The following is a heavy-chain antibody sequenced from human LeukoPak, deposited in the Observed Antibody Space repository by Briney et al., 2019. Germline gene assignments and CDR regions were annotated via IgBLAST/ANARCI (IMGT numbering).Heavy chain of an antibody. J-gene: IGHJ6*03. V-gene: IGHV1-2*02. D-gene: IGHD6-13*01. CDR1: GYTFSGYY. CDR2: INPNSGGT. Sequence: ASVTVSCKASGYTFSGYYIHWVRQAPGQGLQWMGWINPNSGGTNYAQKFQGRVTMTRDTSISTAYMELSRLKSDDTAVYYCARDGYGYTTSWYYYYYYMDVWGKGTSVTVSS. CDR3: ARDGYGYTTSWYYYYYYMDV.